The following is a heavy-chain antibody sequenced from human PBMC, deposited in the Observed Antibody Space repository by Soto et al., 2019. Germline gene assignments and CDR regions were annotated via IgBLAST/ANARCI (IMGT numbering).Heavy chain of an antibody. CDR1: GFSFRNYA. J-gene: IGHJ4*02. V-gene: IGHV3-9*01. D-gene: IGHD4-4*01. CDR2: ISWHSGTI. Sequence: EVQLVESGGGLVQPGRSLSLSCAASGFSFRNYAMHWVRVAPGKGLEWVSGISWHSGTIGYADSVRGRFTISRDNDKNALYLQINSLRSEYTALYYCVKEKLSGNYKYYFDYWCQGTLDTVSS. CDR3: VKEKLSGNYKYYFDY.